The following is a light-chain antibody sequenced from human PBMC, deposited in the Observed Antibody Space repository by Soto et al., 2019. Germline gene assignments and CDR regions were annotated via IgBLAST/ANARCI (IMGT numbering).Light chain of an antibody. CDR3: LQDNNYPLT. CDR2: AAS. CDR1: QGIGND. Sequence: AIQLTHSPSSLSASVGDTVTITCRASQGIGNDLGWYQQKSGKAPKLLIYAASNLQSEVPSRFSGSGSGTDFTLTISGLQPEDVATYYCLQDNNYPLTFGGGSKVDIX. J-gene: IGKJ4*01. V-gene: IGKV1-6*01.